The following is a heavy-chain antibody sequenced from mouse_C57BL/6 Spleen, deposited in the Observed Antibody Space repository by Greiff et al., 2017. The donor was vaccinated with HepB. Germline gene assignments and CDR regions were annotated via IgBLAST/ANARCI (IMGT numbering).Heavy chain of an antibody. D-gene: IGHD1-3*01. Sequence: QVQLQQPGAELVRPGTSVKLSCKASGYTFTSYWMHWVKQRPGQGLEWIGVIDPYDSYTNYNQKFKGKATLTVDTSSSTAYMQLSSLTSEDSAVYYCATEAHALYYAIDYWGQGTSVTVSS. CDR1: GYTFTSYW. CDR3: ATEAHALYYAIDY. V-gene: IGHV1-59*01. J-gene: IGHJ4*01. CDR2: IDPYDSYT.